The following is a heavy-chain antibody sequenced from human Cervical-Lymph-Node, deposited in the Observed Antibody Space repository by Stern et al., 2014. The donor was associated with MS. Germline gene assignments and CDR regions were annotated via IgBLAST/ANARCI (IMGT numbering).Heavy chain of an antibody. J-gene: IGHJ4*02. D-gene: IGHD5-24*01. V-gene: IGHV3-9*01. CDR2: ISWNSGSV. Sequence: EVQLVQSGGGLVQPGRSLRLSWAASGFTFENYAMPWVRQAPGKGLEWVSGISWNSGSVGYADSVKGRFTVSRDNAKNSLYLQMNSLRTEDTALYYCANLEDFDYWGQGTLVTVSS. CDR3: ANLEDFDY. CDR1: GFTFENYA.